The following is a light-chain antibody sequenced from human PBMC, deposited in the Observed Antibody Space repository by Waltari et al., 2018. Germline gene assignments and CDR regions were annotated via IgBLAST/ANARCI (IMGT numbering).Light chain of an antibody. CDR2: EVS. CDR1: SSAVGGSNY. V-gene: IGLV2-14*01. CDR3: SSYTSSSTLV. J-gene: IGLJ2*01. Sequence: QSALTQPASVSGSPGQSITISCAGTSSAVGGSNYVSWYQQHPAKAPQLVIYEVSHRPPGVSSRCSGSKSGNTASLTISGLRAEDEADYYCSSYTSSSTLVFGGGTKVTVL.